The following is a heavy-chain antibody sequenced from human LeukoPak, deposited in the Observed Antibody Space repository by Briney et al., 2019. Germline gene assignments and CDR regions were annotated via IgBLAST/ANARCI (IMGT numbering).Heavy chain of an antibody. CDR2: IIPILGIA. J-gene: IGHJ1*01. Sequence: SVKVSCKASGGTFSSYTISWVRQAPGQGLEWMGRIIPILGIANYAQKFQGRVTITADKSTSTAYMELSSLRSEDTAVYYCASEVPASIDYFQHWGQGTLVTVSS. V-gene: IGHV1-69*02. CDR1: GGTFSSYT. CDR3: ASEVPASIDYFQH. D-gene: IGHD2-2*02.